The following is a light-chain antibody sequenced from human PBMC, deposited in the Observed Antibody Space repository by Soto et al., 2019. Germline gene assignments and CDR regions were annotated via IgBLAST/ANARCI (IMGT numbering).Light chain of an antibody. CDR1: SSDVGGYDY. J-gene: IGLJ2*01. CDR3: CSYARRYTVGI. Sequence: QSALTQPRSVSGSPGQSVTISCTGTSSDVGGYDYVSWYQQHPGKAPKLMIYDVTKRPSGVPDRFSGSKSGNTASLTISGLQTEDEADYYCCSYARRYTVGIFGGATKLTVL. V-gene: IGLV2-11*01. CDR2: DVT.